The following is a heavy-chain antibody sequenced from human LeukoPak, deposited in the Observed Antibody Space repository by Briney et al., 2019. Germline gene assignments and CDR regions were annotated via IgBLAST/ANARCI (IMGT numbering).Heavy chain of an antibody. Sequence: PSETLSLTCTVSGGSISSSSYYWGWIRQPPGKGREWIGSINYSGSTYYNPSLKSRVTISVDTSKNQFSLKLSSVTATDTAVYYCARHVTVQLWFDYWGQGTLVTVSS. J-gene: IGHJ4*02. CDR2: INYSGST. D-gene: IGHD5-18*01. CDR3: ARHVTVQLWFDY. CDR1: GGSISSSSYY. V-gene: IGHV4-39*01.